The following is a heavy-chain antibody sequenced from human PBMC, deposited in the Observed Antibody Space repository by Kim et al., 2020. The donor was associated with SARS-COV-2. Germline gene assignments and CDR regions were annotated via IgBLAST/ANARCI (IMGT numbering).Heavy chain of an antibody. J-gene: IGHJ3*02. CDR2: ISYDGSNK. V-gene: IGHV3-30*18. CDR3: AKGRSRAFDI. Sequence: GGSLRLSCAASGFTFSSYGMHWVRQAPDKGLEWVAVISYDGSNKYYADSVKGRFTISRDNSKNTLYLQMNSLRAEDTAVYYCAKGRSRAFDIWGQGTMVTVSS. CDR1: GFTFSSYG.